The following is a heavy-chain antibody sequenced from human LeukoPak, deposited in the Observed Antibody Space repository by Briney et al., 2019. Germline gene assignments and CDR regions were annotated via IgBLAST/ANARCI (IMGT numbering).Heavy chain of an antibody. Sequence: PSETLSLTCTVSGGSISSSSFYWGWIRQPPGKGLEWIGTIYYSGSTYYNGSLKSRVTISVDTSKKQFSLKLSSVTAADTAVYYCARGLWSGYSIDYWGQGTLVTVSS. D-gene: IGHD3-3*01. CDR3: ARGLWSGYSIDY. CDR2: IYYSGST. CDR1: GGSISSSSFY. J-gene: IGHJ4*02. V-gene: IGHV4-39*07.